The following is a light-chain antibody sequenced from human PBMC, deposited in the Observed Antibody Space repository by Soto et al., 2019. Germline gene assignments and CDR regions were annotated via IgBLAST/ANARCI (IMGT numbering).Light chain of an antibody. CDR2: GAS. V-gene: IGKV3-20*01. CDR1: QSVSSTY. CDR3: QQFRSSPRT. J-gene: IGKJ1*01. Sequence: VLTQSPGTLSLSPGERATLSCRASQSVSSTYLAWYQLKPGQAPRLLIYGASSRATGIPDRFSGSGSGTDFTLTISRLEPEDFAVYYCQQFRSSPRTFGQGTKVEI.